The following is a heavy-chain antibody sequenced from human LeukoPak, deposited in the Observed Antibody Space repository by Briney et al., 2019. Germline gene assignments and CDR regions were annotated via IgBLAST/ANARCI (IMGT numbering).Heavy chain of an antibody. CDR3: ARAREVTGLTP. CDR1: GYRFSGYY. D-gene: IGHD3-9*01. Sequence: GASVKVSCKASGYRFSGYYIHWVRQAPGQGLEWMAWINPNSGDTNYAQKFQGRVTVTRDTSISTVYMELSRLRYDDTAIYYCARAREVTGLTPWGQGTLVTVSS. V-gene: IGHV1-2*02. J-gene: IGHJ5*02. CDR2: INPNSGDT.